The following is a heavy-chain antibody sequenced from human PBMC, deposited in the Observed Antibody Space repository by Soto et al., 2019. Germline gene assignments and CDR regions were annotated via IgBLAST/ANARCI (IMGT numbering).Heavy chain of an antibody. Sequence: PGGSLRLSCAASGFTFSSYAMSWVRQAPGKGLEWVSSISGSGGSTYYADSVKGRFTISGDNSNNTLYLQMNSLRVEDTATYYCAKDSRLPGFGLLIHAFDIWGHGTMVTVSS. D-gene: IGHD3-3*01. J-gene: IGHJ3*02. V-gene: IGHV3-23*01. CDR3: AKDSRLPGFGLLIHAFDI. CDR2: ISGSGGST. CDR1: GFTFSSYA.